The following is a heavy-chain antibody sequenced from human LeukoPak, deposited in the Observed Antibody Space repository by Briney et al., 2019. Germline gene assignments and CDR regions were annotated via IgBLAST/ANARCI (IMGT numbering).Heavy chain of an antibody. CDR1: GDSISSHY. CDR2: IFYTGST. CDR3: ARSLGAYRLYDPFDL. D-gene: IGHD5/OR15-5a*01. J-gene: IGHJ5*02. Sequence: SETLSLTCSVSGDSISSHYWSWIRHPPGRGREWLGYIFYTGSTNYTPSLKTRVTISVDMYNNQYSLKLSSVPAADRAVYYCARSLGAYRLYDPFDLGGRGPGV. V-gene: IGHV4-59*08.